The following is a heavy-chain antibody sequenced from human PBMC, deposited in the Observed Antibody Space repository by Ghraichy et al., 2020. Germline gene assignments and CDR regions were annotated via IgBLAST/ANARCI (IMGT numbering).Heavy chain of an antibody. CDR1: GFTFSSYA. Sequence: ETLSLTCAASGFTFSSYAMSWVRQAPGKGLEWVSAISGSGGSTYYADSVKGRFTISRDNSKNTLYLQMNSLRAEDTAVYYCAKEVPATAIVDYWGQGTLVTVS. D-gene: IGHD2-2*01. J-gene: IGHJ4*02. V-gene: IGHV3-23*01. CDR2: ISGSGGST. CDR3: AKEVPATAIVDY.